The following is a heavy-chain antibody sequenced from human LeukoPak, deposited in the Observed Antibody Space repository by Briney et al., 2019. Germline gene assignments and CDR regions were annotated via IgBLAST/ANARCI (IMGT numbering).Heavy chain of an antibody. D-gene: IGHD3-10*01. CDR3: ARGHRLRGGWFDP. CDR1: GVSFSDYY. J-gene: IGHJ5*01. CDR2: VIHSGGT. Sequence: SETLSLTCAVYGVSFSDYYCSWIRQTPGKGLEWIGEVIHSGGTNLNPSLKSRVTISIETSKNQCTLKLRSVTAADTPVYFCARGHRLRGGWFDPWGQGTLVTVSS. V-gene: IGHV4-34*01.